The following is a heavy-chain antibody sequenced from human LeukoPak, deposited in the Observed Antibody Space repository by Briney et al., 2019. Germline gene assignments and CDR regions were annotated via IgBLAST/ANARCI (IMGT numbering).Heavy chain of an antibody. CDR3: ASERWSRRSYFDY. CDR1: GDSVSNSHYY. J-gene: IGHJ4*02. D-gene: IGHD5-24*01. CDR2: VFYSGTT. V-gene: IGHV4-39*07. Sequence: PSETLSLTCTVSGDSVSNSHYYWAWIRQPPGKGLEWIGTVFYSGTTYYSPSLESRVTISVDTSMTQFSLKLTSVTAADTAVYYCASERWSRRSYFDYWGQGMLSPSPQ.